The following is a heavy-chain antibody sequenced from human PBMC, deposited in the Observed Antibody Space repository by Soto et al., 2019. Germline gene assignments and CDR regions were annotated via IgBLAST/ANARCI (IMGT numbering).Heavy chain of an antibody. Sequence: ASVKVSCKASGYTFTSYGISWVRQAPGQGLEWMGWISAYNGNTNYAQKLQGRVTMTTDTSTSTAYMELRSLRSDDTAVYYCARVGCSSTSCSSYNWFDPWGQGTPVTVSS. CDR3: ARVGCSSTSCSSYNWFDP. CDR1: GYTFTSYG. D-gene: IGHD2-2*01. CDR2: ISAYNGNT. J-gene: IGHJ5*02. V-gene: IGHV1-18*01.